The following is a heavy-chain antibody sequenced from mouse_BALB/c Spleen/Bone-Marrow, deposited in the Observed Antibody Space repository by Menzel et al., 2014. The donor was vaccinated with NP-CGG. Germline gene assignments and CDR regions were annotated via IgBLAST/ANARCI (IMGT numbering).Heavy chain of an antibody. CDR3: ARGGGHYFDY. V-gene: IGHV1-14*01. CDR1: GYTFTSYI. Sequence: VQLKESGPELVKPGASVKMSCKASGYTFTSYILHWVKLKPGQGLEWIGYINPYNDGTKYNEKFKGKATLTSDKFSSATYMELSSLTSEDSAVYYCARGGGHYFDYWGQGTTLTVSS. J-gene: IGHJ2*01. CDR2: INPYNDGT.